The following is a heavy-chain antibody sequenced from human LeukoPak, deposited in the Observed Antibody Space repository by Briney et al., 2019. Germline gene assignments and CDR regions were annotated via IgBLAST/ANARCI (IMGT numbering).Heavy chain of an antibody. V-gene: IGHV4-61*02. Sequence: SETLSLTCAVSGGSISSGSYYWSWIRQPAGKGLEWIGRIYTSGSTNYNPSLKSRVTMSVDTTKNQFSLKLSSVTAADTAVYYCARGPGHYWGQGTLVTVSS. CDR3: ARGPGHY. CDR2: IYTSGST. J-gene: IGHJ4*02. CDR1: GGSISSGSYY.